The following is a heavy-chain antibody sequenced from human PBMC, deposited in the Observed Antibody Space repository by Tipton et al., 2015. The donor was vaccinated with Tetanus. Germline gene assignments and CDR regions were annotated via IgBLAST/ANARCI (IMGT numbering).Heavy chain of an antibody. Sequence: TLSLTCTVSGGSISSGGYYWSWIRQHPGKGLEWIGYIYYSGSTYYNPSLKSRVTISVDTSKNQFSLKLSSVTAADTAVYYCAREYCGGDCYSFDYWGQGTLVTVSS. CDR2: IYYSGST. D-gene: IGHD2-21*02. V-gene: IGHV4-31*03. CDR3: AREYCGGDCYSFDY. J-gene: IGHJ4*02. CDR1: GGSISSGGYY.